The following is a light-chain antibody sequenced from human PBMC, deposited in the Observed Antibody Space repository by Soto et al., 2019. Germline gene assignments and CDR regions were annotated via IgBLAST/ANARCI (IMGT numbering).Light chain of an antibody. CDR2: DAS. V-gene: IGKV3-20*01. J-gene: IGKJ5*01. CDR1: QSLRSNF. CDR3: QYYDASQGIT. Sequence: EIVLTHSPGTLSVSPGERATLSCTSSQSLRSNFLAWYQQKPGQAPRLLIYDASSRAAGIPDRFSGSGSGTDFTLTITRLEPEDFAVYYCQYYDASQGITFGQGTRLEIK.